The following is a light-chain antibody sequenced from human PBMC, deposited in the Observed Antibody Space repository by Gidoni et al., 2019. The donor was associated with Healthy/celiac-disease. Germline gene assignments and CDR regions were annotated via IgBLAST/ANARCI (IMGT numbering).Light chain of an antibody. J-gene: IGLJ3*02. CDR3: SSYTSSSTRV. CDR2: DVS. Sequence: QSALTLPASVSGSPGQSITITCTGTSSDVGGYNYVSWYQQHPGKAPKLMIYDVSNRPSGVSNRFPGSKAGNTASLTISGLQAEDEADYYCSSYTSSSTRVFGGGTKLTVL. V-gene: IGLV2-14*01. CDR1: SSDVGGYNY.